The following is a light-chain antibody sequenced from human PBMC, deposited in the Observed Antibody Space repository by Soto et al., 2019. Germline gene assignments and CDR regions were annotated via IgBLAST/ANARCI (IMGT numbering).Light chain of an antibody. V-gene: IGKV3-11*01. Sequence: ETVLTQSPATLSLSPGERATLSCRASPSVSSDLAWYQQKPGQAPRLLVYDISDRATGVPARFSGSGSGTDFTLTISSLEPEDFAVYYCQQRDSWPLTVGGGTKVEIK. CDR1: PSVSSD. J-gene: IGKJ4*01. CDR3: QQRDSWPLT. CDR2: DIS.